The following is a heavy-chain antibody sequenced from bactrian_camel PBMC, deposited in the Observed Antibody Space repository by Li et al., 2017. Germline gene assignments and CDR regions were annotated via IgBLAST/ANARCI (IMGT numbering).Heavy chain of an antibody. V-gene: IGHV3S42*01. J-gene: IGHJ6*01. CDR3: AARADGANIIAPFINDFHY. D-gene: IGHD3*01. Sequence: DVQLVESGGGLVQPGGSLRLSCAASGFRFGDYPMSWVRQAPGKGLEWIAEIYRGGRTNYADSVKGRFTVSKDIAKNTLSLQMNSLKPEDTAVYYCAARADGANIIAPFINDFHYWGQGTQVTVS. CDR2: IYRGGRT. CDR1: GFRFGDYP.